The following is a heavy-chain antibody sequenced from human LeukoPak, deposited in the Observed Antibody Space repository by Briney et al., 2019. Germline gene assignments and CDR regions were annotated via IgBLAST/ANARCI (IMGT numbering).Heavy chain of an antibody. D-gene: IGHD6-19*01. CDR2: FDPEDGET. CDR1: GYTLTELS. Sequence: ASVTVSCKVSGYTLTELSMHWVRQAPGKGLEWMGGFDPEDGETIYAQKFQGRVTMTEDTSTDTAYMELSSLRAEDTAVYYCTTLVYSSGWYGVYWFDPWGQGTLVTVSS. J-gene: IGHJ5*02. CDR3: TTLVYSSGWYGVYWFDP. V-gene: IGHV1-24*01.